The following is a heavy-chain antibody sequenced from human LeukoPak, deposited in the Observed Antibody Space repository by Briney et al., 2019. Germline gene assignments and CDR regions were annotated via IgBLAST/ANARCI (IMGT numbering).Heavy chain of an antibody. CDR3: ARERLVGATTPPYGMDV. Sequence: NPSETLSLTCTVSGGSISSYYWSWIRQPPGKGLEWIGYIYYSGSTNYNPSLKSRVTISVDTSKNQFSLKLSSVTAADTAVYYCARERLVGATTPPYGMDVWGQGTTVTVSS. CDR1: GGSISSYY. D-gene: IGHD1-26*01. CDR2: IYYSGST. J-gene: IGHJ6*02. V-gene: IGHV4-59*12.